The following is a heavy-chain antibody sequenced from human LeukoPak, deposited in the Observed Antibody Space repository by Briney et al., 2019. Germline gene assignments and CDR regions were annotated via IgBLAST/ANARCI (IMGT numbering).Heavy chain of an antibody. CDR3: ARAPRNIVATAGEFDY. J-gene: IGHJ4*02. CDR2: IYSGGST. Sequence: GGSLRLSCAASEFSVGSNYMTWVRQAPGKGLEWVSLIYSGGSTYYADSVKGRFTISRDNSKNSLYLQMNSLRAEDTAVYYCARAPRNIVATAGEFDYWGQGTLVTVSS. V-gene: IGHV3-66*01. D-gene: IGHD5-12*01. CDR1: EFSVGSNY.